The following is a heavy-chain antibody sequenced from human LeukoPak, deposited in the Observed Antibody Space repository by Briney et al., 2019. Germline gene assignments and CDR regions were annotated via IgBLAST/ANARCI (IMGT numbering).Heavy chain of an antibody. Sequence: ASVKVSCKASGYTFTGYYMHWVRQAPGQGLEWMGWINPNSGGTNYAQKFQGRVTMTRDTSISTVYMELSRLRSDDTAVYYCARVSSGWYYYYGMDVWGQGTTVTVSS. J-gene: IGHJ6*02. CDR2: INPNSGGT. V-gene: IGHV1-2*02. CDR1: GYTFTGYY. D-gene: IGHD6-19*01. CDR3: ARVSSGWYYYYGMDV.